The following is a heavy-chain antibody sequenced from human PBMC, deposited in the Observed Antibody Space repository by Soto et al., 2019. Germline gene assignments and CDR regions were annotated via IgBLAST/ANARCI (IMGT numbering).Heavy chain of an antibody. CDR2: ISGSGGST. D-gene: IGHD2-2*02. CDR3: ARLGFCSSTSCYIGYFLH. CDR1: GFTFSSYA. V-gene: IGHV3-23*01. Sequence: PGGSVRRSCAASGFTFSSYAMSWVRQAPGKGLEWVSAISGSGGSTYYADSVKGRFTISRDNSKNTLYLQMNSLRAEDTAVYYCARLGFCSSTSCYIGYFLHWGQGTLVTVSS. J-gene: IGHJ1*01.